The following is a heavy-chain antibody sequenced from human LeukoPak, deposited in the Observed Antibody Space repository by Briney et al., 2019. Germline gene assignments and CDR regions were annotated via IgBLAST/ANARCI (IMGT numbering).Heavy chain of an antibody. CDR2: INPNSGGT. Sequence: ASVKVSCKASGYTFTGYYMHWVRQAPRQGLEWMGWINPNSGGTNYAQKFQGRVTMTRDTSISTAYMELSRLRSDDTAVYYCASTKKRVYYDSSGYYANWGQGTLVTVSS. CDR1: GYTFTGYY. J-gene: IGHJ4*02. D-gene: IGHD3-22*01. CDR3: ASTKKRVYYDSSGYYAN. V-gene: IGHV1-2*02.